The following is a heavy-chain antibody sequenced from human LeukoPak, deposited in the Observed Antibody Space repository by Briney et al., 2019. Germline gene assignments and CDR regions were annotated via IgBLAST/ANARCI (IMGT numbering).Heavy chain of an antibody. Sequence: GGSLRLSCAASGFTFSSYGMHWVRQAPGKGLEWVAVIWYDGSNKYYADSVKGRFTISRDNSKNTLYLQMNSLRAEDTAVYYCARDSEYCSGGSCYRRPPYYFDYWGQGTLVTVSS. CDR2: IWYDGSNK. CDR1: GFTFSSYG. V-gene: IGHV3-33*01. D-gene: IGHD2-15*01. J-gene: IGHJ4*02. CDR3: ARDSEYCSGGSCYRRPPYYFDY.